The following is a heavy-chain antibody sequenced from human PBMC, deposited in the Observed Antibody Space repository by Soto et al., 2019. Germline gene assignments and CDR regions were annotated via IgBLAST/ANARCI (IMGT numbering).Heavy chain of an antibody. Sequence: QVQVVQSGAEVKKPGSSVKVSCKVSGGIFTNNAISWVRQAPGQGLEWLGGVIPLFGTAYYAQMFRGRLRISADGATTTAYMALSGLTSADTAVYFCATGGHNDGYNFYHGMDVCGQVATVTVS. D-gene: IGHD3-16*01. CDR2: VIPLFGTA. J-gene: IGHJ6*02. V-gene: IGHV1-69*01. CDR1: GGIFTNNA. CDR3: ATGGHNDGYNFYHGMDV.